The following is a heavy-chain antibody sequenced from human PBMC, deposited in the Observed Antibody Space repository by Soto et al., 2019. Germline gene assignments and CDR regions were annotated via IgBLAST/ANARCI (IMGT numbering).Heavy chain of an antibody. CDR1: GGSITSSSYY. CDR3: ATQEVGGSYVYTFDS. J-gene: IGHJ5*01. V-gene: IGHV4-39*01. Sequence: SETLSLTCTVSGGSITSSSYYWGWIRQPPGKGLEWIGSIYYSGSTYYNPSLKSRVTISVDTSKNQFSLKLSSVTAADTAVYYCATQEVGGSYVYTFDSWGQGTLVTVSS. D-gene: IGHD1-26*01. CDR2: IYYSGST.